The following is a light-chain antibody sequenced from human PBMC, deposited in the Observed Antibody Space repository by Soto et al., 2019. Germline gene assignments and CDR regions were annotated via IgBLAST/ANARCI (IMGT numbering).Light chain of an antibody. J-gene: IGKJ1*01. CDR2: AAS. CDR3: QHSYITRT. V-gene: IGKV1-39*01. Sequence: DIQMTQSPSSLSASIGDRVTLSCRASQDIGAYVNWYQHKQGKAPRVLMYAASNLNSGAPPRFSGSGVGRDFTLTISDLHPEDVATYHCQHSYITRTFGQGTKVERK. CDR1: QDIGAY.